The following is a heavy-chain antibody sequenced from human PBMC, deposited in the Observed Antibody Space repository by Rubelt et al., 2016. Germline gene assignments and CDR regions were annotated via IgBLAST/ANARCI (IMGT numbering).Heavy chain of an antibody. CDR1: GGSISSSSYY. D-gene: IGHD5-24*01. CDR3: ARGSRDGYNFGAFDI. Sequence: QLQLQESGPGLVKPSETLSLTCTVSGGSISSSSYYWGWIRQPPGKGLEWIGSIYYSGSTYYNPSLKSRGTISVDTSKNQFSLKLGSVTAADTAVYYCARGSRDGYNFGAFDIWGQGTMVTVSS. CDR2: IYYSGST. J-gene: IGHJ3*02. V-gene: IGHV4-39*07.